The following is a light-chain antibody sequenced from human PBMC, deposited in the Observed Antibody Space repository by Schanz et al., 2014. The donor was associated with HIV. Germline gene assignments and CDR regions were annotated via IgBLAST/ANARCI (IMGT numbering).Light chain of an antibody. J-gene: IGLJ2*01. CDR3: HSSDGLSLGF. Sequence: FMLTQPHSVSESPGKTVAISCTRSSGSVGSNYVHWYQQRPGSAPTVVIYGNDQRPSGVPDRFSGSIDRSSNSASLIISRLETEDEADYFCHSSDGLSLGFFGGGTKLTVL. CDR1: SGSVGSNY. V-gene: IGLV6-57*04. CDR2: GND.